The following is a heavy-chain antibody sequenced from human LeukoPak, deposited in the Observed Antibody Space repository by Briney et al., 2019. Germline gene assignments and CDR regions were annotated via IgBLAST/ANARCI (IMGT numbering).Heavy chain of an antibody. Sequence: SQTLSLTCTVSGGSISSGSYYWSWIRQPAGKGLEWIGRIYTSGSTNYNPSLKSRVTISVDTSKNQFSLKLSSVTAADTAVYYCARAGEARGVIIDWGQGTLVTVSS. J-gene: IGHJ4*02. CDR2: IYTSGST. D-gene: IGHD3-10*01. V-gene: IGHV4-61*02. CDR1: GGSISSGSYY. CDR3: ARAGEARGVIID.